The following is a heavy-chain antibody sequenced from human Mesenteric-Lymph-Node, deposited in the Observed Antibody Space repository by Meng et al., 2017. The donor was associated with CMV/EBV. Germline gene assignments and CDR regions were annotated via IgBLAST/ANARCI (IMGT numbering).Heavy chain of an antibody. Sequence: GESLKISCAASGFTFSSYSMNWVRQAPGKGLEWVSSISSSSSYIYYADSVKGRFTISRDNAKNSLYLQMNSLRAEDTAVYYCARGDWDRGSDYWGQGTLVTVSS. CDR1: GFTFSSYS. D-gene: IGHD3-10*01. J-gene: IGHJ4*02. CDR3: ARGDWDRGSDY. V-gene: IGHV3-21*01. CDR2: ISSSSSYI.